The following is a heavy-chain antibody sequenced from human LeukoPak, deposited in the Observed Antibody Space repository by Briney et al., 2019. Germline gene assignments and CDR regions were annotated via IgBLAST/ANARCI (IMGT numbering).Heavy chain of an antibody. V-gene: IGHV1-2*02. CDR2: INPNSGGT. Sequence: GASVKVSCKASGYTFTGYYMHWVRQAPGQGLEWMGWINPNSGGTNYAQKFQGRVTMTRDTPISTAYMELSRLRSDDTAVYYCARGPQGSSWTCYYYGMDVWGQGTTVTVSS. CDR1: GYTFTGYY. CDR3: ARGPQGSSWTCYYYGMDV. D-gene: IGHD6-13*01. J-gene: IGHJ6*02.